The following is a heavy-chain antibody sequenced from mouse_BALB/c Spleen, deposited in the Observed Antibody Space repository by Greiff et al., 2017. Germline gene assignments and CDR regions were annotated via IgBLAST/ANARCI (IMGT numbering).Heavy chain of an antibody. CDR2: IWSGGST. D-gene: IGHD2-14*01. Sequence: VQLQQSGPGLVQPSQSLSITCTVSGFSLTSYGVHWVRQSPGKGLEWLGVIWSGGSTDYNAAFISRLSISKDNSKSQVFFKMNSLQADDTAIYYCATYCRYDGYYAMDYWGQGTSVTVSS. CDR3: ATYCRYDGYYAMDY. V-gene: IGHV2-4-1*01. J-gene: IGHJ4*01. CDR1: GFSLTSYG.